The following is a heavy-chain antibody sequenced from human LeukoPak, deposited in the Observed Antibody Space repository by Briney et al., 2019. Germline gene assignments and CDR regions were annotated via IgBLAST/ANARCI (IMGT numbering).Heavy chain of an antibody. Sequence: PGGSLRLSCAASGFTFSSYAMHWVRQAPGKGLEYVSAISSNGGSTYYANSVKGRFTISRDNSKNTLYLQMGSLRAEDMAVYYCARAGEGGPRSLFDIWGQGTMVTVSS. CDR3: ARAGEGGPRSLFDI. J-gene: IGHJ3*02. D-gene: IGHD3-10*01. V-gene: IGHV3-64*01. CDR1: GFTFSSYA. CDR2: ISSNGGST.